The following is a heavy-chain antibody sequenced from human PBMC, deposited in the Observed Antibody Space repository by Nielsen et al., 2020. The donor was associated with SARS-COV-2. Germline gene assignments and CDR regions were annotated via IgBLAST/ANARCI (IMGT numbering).Heavy chain of an antibody. CDR1: GGSFSDYD. CDR2: INHSGST. D-gene: IGHD3-22*01. Sequence: SETLSLTCAVYGGSFSDYDWSWIRQPPGEGLEWIGEINHSGSTNYNPSLKSRVTISVDTSSNQFSLKLTSVTAADTAVYFCARGSSASAFDVWGQGTTVTVSS. V-gene: IGHV4-34*01. J-gene: IGHJ3*01. CDR3: ARGSSASAFDV.